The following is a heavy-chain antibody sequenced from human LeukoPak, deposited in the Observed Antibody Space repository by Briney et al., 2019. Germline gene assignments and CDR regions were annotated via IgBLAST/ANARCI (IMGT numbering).Heavy chain of an antibody. D-gene: IGHD3-3*01. CDR1: GGSISSYY. J-gene: IGHJ6*03. CDR2: ISYSGNT. V-gene: IGHV4-39*07. CDR3: HGSNEEWTSYYYYYMDV. Sequence: SETLSLTCTVSGGSISSYYWSWIRQPPGKGLEWIGSISYSGNTYYNASLKSRVTISVDTSKNQFSLKLSSVTAADTAVYYCHGSNEEWTSYYYYYMDVWGKGTTVTVSS.